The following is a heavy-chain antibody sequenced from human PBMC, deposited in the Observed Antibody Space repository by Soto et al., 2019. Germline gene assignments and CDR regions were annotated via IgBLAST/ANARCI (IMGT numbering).Heavy chain of an antibody. CDR2: IYTSGST. Sequence: PSETLSLTCTVSGGSISSYYWSWIRQPAGKGLEWIGRIYTSGSTNYNPSLKSRVTMSVDTSKNQFSLKLSSVTAADTAVDYCARDLLGIAAAGGDWFDPWGQGTLVTVSS. J-gene: IGHJ5*02. CDR1: GGSISSYY. CDR3: ARDLLGIAAAGGDWFDP. V-gene: IGHV4-4*07. D-gene: IGHD6-13*01.